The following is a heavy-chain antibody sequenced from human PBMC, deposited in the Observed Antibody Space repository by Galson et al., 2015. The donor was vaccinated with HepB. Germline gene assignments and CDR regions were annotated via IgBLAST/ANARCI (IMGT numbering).Heavy chain of an antibody. CDR2: IYYSGST. D-gene: IGHD6-19*01. CDR3: ASTYSSGWFSLLYFDY. J-gene: IGHJ4*02. V-gene: IGHV4-59*01. CDR1: GGSISSYY. Sequence: ETLSLTCTVSGGSISSYYWSWIRQPPGKGLEWIGYIYYSGSTNYNPSLKSRVTISVDTSKNQFSLKLSSVTAADTAVYYCASTYSSGWFSLLYFDYWGQGTLVTVSS.